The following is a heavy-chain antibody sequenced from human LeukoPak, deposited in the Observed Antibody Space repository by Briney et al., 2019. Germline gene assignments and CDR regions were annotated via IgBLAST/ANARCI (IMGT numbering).Heavy chain of an antibody. CDR1: GFTFSSYS. D-gene: IGHD6-13*01. CDR2: ISSSSISI. Sequence: HAGGSLRLSCAASGFTFSSYSMNWVRQAPGKGLEWVSYISSSSISIYYADSVKGRFTISRDNAKNSLFLQMNSLRAEDTAVYYCARDSTSSWYWIDPWGQGTLVTVSS. V-gene: IGHV3-48*04. CDR3: ARDSTSSWYWIDP. J-gene: IGHJ5*02.